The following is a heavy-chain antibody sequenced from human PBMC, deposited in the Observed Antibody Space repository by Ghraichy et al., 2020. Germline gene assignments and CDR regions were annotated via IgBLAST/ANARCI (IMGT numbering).Heavy chain of an antibody. CDR1: GYTFTSYD. CDR3: ARCRSSGALVYYYYGMDV. J-gene: IGHJ6*02. D-gene: IGHD6-6*01. CDR2: MNPNSGNT. Sequence: ASVKVSCKASGYTFTSYDINWVRQATGQGLEWMGWMNPNSGNTGYAQKFQGRVTMTRNTSISTAYMELSSLRSEDTAVYYCARCRSSGALVYYYYGMDVWGQGTTVTVSS. V-gene: IGHV1-8*01.